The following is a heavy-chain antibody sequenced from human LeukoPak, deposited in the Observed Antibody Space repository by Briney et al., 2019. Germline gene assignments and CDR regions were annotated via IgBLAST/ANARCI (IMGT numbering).Heavy chain of an antibody. CDR1: GASINSGAYS. D-gene: IGHD2-2*02. CDR3: ARLTPLYGLDY. Sequence: PSQTLSLTCAVSGASINSGAYSWTWIRQRPGEGLEFIGNISYTGNTYINPSLKSRVAFSVDTSKSHFSLRLTSVTAADTAFYYCARLTPLYGLDYWGQGILATVSS. CDR2: ISYTGNT. V-gene: IGHV4-31*11. J-gene: IGHJ4*02.